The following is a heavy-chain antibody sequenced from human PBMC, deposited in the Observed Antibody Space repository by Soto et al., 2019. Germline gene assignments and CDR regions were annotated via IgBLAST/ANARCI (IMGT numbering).Heavy chain of an antibody. CDR2: IIPIFGTA. D-gene: IGHD5-18*01. CDR1: GGTFSSYA. J-gene: IGHJ4*02. CDR3: ARDSAESGYSYAPMGAFFDY. Sequence: PAASVKVSCKASGGTFSSYAISWVRQAPGQGLEWMGGIIPIFGTANYAQKFLGRVTITADESTSTAYMELSSLRSEDTAVYYCARDSAESGYSYAPMGAFFDYWGQGTLVTV. V-gene: IGHV1-69*13.